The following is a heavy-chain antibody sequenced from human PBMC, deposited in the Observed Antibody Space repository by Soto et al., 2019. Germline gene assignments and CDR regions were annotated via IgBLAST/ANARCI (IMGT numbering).Heavy chain of an antibody. V-gene: IGHV1-8*01. CDR3: ARRKQRSGPHYFDS. Sequence: ASVKVSCKASGYTFITYDIHWVRQATGQGLEWMGWMNPYNGNAGYAQKFQGRVTMTRNTSISTAYMKLSSLRSEDTAVYFCARRKQRSGPHYFDSWGQGTLVTVSS. CDR2: MNPYNGNA. D-gene: IGHD6-25*01. J-gene: IGHJ4*02. CDR1: GYTFITYD.